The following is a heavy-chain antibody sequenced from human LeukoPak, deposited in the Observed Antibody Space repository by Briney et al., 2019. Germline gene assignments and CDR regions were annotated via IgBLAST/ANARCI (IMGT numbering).Heavy chain of an antibody. Sequence: PSQTLSLTCSVSGGSISRGDYYWSWIRQPPGKGLEWIGYIYYSGSTYYNPPLKSRVTISVDTSKNQFSLRLTSVTAADTAVYYCASGGYSYGYTGYYFDYWGQGTLVTVSS. CDR3: ASGGYSYGYTGYYFDY. J-gene: IGHJ4*02. CDR2: IYYSGST. D-gene: IGHD5-18*01. V-gene: IGHV4-30-4*08. CDR1: GGSISRGDYY.